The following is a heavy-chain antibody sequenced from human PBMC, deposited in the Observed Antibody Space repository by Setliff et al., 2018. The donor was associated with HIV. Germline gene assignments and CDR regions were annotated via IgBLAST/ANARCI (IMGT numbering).Heavy chain of an antibody. CDR3: AKTSGWTTIDH. V-gene: IGHV3-30*02. J-gene: IGHJ4*02. Sequence: GGSLRLSCAASGFTFSSYGMHWVRQVPGKGLEWVAFIRNDGSNEYYIDSVKGRFTISRDDSKNTVYLQMNSLTAEDTAVYYCAKTSGWTTIDHWGQGTLVTVSS. CDR1: GFTFSSYG. D-gene: IGHD6-19*01. CDR2: IRNDGSNE.